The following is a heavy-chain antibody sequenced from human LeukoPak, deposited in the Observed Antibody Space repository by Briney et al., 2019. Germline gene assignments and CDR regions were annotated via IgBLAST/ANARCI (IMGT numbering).Heavy chain of an antibody. V-gene: IGHV3-7*01. D-gene: IGHD3-10*01. CDR1: GFTFSSYG. J-gene: IGHJ6*04. CDR2: IKQDGSEK. Sequence: GRSLRLSCAASGFTFSSYGMHWVRQAPGKGLEWVANIKQDGSEKNYVDSVKGRFTISRDNAKNSLYLQMNSLRAEDTAVYYCARDRGFGQADVWGKGTTVTVSS. CDR3: ARDRGFGQADV.